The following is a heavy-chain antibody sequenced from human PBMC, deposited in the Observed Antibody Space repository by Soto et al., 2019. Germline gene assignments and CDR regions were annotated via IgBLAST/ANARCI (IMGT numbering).Heavy chain of an antibody. V-gene: IGHV3-23*01. CDR2: ISGSGGST. Sequence: EVQLLESGGGLVQPGGSLRLSCAASGFTFSSYAMSCVRQAPGKGLEWVSAISGSGGSTYYEDSVKGRFTISRDTSKNSLYLQMNSLRAVDTAVYYCAKDGDSSDWYGAGWYFDIWCRGTLVTVSS. CDR1: GFTFSSYA. J-gene: IGHJ2*01. D-gene: IGHD6-19*01. CDR3: AKDGDSSDWYGAGWYFDI.